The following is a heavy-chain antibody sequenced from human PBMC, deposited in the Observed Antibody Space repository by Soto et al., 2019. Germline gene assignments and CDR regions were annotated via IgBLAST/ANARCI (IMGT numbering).Heavy chain of an antibody. CDR2: IYYSGST. CDR3: ARDPKYYDILTGYFYYYGMDV. D-gene: IGHD3-9*01. V-gene: IGHV4-31*03. J-gene: IGHJ6*02. CDR1: GGSISSGGYY. Sequence: SETLSLTCTVSGGSISSGGYYWSWIRQHPGKGLEWIGYIYYSGSTYYNPSLKSRVTISVDTSKNQFSLKLSSVTAADTAVYYCARDPKYYDILTGYFYYYGMDVWGQGTTVTVSS.